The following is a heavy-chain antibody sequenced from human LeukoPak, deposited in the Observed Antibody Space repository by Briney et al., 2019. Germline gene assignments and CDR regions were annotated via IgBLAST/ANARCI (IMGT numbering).Heavy chain of an antibody. Sequence: GGSLSLSCAASGFTFSSYTMNWVRQAPGKGLEWVSSITSSSSYIYYADSVMGRFTISRDNANNSLYLQMNSLRAEDTAVYYCARVIFGVVIMPYYYMDVWGKGTTVIVSS. V-gene: IGHV3-21*04. CDR2: ITSSSSYI. CDR3: ARVIFGVVIMPYYYMDV. D-gene: IGHD3-3*01. J-gene: IGHJ6*03. CDR1: GFTFSSYT.